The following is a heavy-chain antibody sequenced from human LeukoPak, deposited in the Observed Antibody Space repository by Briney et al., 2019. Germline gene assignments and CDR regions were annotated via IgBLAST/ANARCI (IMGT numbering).Heavy chain of an antibody. J-gene: IGHJ4*02. CDR3: AREDGVAGTIY. CDR2: IYYSGST. Sequence: SETLSLTCTVSGGSISSGGYYWSWLRQHPGKGLEWIGYIYYSGSTYYNPSLKSRVTISVDTSKNQFSLKLSSVTAADTAVYYCAREDGVAGTIYWGQGTLVTVSS. CDR1: GGSISSGGYY. D-gene: IGHD6-19*01. V-gene: IGHV4-31*03.